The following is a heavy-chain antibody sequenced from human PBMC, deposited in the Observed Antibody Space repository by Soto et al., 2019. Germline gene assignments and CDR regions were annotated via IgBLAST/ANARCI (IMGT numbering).Heavy chain of an antibody. V-gene: IGHV3-64D*06. Sequence: GSLRLSCSVFGFAFSNYAMHCVRQAPGKGLQYVSSISSNGGSTYYADSVKGRFTISRDNSKNTLYLQMSSLRLEDTAVYYCVKDRYVDYWGQGSLVTVSS. J-gene: IGHJ4*02. CDR1: GFAFSNYA. CDR3: VKDRYVDY. CDR2: ISSNGGST.